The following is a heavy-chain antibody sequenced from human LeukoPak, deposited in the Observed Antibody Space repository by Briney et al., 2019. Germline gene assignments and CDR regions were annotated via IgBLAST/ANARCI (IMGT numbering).Heavy chain of an antibody. J-gene: IGHJ4*02. CDR2: VYQTGTT. D-gene: IGHD5-24*01. CDR3: ATQEMAYFNY. V-gene: IGHV4-38-2*02. Sequence: PSETLSLTCSVSGFSISSGLYWAWIRQFPGKGLEWIGTVYQTGTTYYNPSLTSRVTISVDTSKNQFSLKLSSVTAADTAVYYCATQEMAYFNYWGQGTLVTVSS. CDR1: GFSISSGLY.